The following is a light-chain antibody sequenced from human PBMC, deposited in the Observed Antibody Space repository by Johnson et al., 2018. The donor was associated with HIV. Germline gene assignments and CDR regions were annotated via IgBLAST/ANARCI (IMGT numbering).Light chain of an antibody. Sequence: HSVLTQPPSVSAAPGQKVTISCSGSSSNIGSNYVSWYQQLPGTAPKLLIYDNNKRPSGIPDRFSGSKSGTSATLGITGLQTGDEADYYCGTWDSSLTAGVCVTWTNVTVL. CDR2: DNN. V-gene: IGLV1-51*01. CDR1: SSNIGSNY. CDR3: GTWDSSLTAGV. J-gene: IGLJ1*01.